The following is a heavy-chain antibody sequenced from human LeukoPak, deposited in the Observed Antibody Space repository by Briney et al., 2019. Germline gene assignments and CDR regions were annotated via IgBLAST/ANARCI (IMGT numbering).Heavy chain of an antibody. V-gene: IGHV3-53*01. CDR2: LYSGGYT. CDR3: AKDGAVGGAIDY. CDR1: GFNVISNY. Sequence: PGGSLRLSCAASGFNVISNYMSWVRQDPGKGLECVSVLYSGGYTDYTDSVKGRFTISRDNSKNTLYLQMTRLRADDTAVYYCAKDGAVGGAIDYWGQGTLVTVSS. J-gene: IGHJ4*02. D-gene: IGHD1-26*01.